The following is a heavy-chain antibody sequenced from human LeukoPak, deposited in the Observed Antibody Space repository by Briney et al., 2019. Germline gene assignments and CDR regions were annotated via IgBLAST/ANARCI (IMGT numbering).Heavy chain of an antibody. J-gene: IGHJ6*03. D-gene: IGHD5/OR15-5a*01. V-gene: IGHV3-23*01. CDR1: GFMFNNYA. CDR3: AKGVRLSSNYYMDV. CDR2: ITGGGDDT. Sequence: GGSLRLSCAASGFMFNNYAMSWVRQAPGKDLEWFSTITGGGDDTYSADSVKGRFTISRDNSKNTLSLQMHSLRVEDTAVYYCAKGVRLSSNYYMDVWGKGTTVTVSS.